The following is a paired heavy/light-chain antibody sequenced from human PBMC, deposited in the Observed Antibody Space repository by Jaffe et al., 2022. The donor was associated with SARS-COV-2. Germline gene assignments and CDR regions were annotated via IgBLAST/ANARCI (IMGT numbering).Heavy chain of an antibody. CDR3: VRSIWFGESSYYMDV. J-gene: IGHJ6*03. Sequence: EVQLVQSGAEVKKPGESLRISCQASGYTFTSFWIGWVRQMPGKGLEWMGAIYPGDSDTRYSPSFQGQVTISADKSISTAYLQWTRLKASDTGMYYCVRSIWFGESSYYMDVWGKGTTVTVSS. D-gene: IGHD3-10*01. CDR1: GYTFTSFW. V-gene: IGHV5-51*01. CDR2: IYPGDSDT.
Light chain of an antibody. Sequence: EIVLTQSPVTLSLSPGERATLSCGASQSVRNSCLAWYQQKPGLAPRLLIFDAYRRATGIPDRFSGGESGTDFTLTISKLEPEDFAVYYCQQYGSSPITFGQGTRLEIK. J-gene: IGKJ5*01. CDR3: QQYGSSPIT. CDR1: QSVRNSC. CDR2: DAY. V-gene: IGKV3D-20*01.